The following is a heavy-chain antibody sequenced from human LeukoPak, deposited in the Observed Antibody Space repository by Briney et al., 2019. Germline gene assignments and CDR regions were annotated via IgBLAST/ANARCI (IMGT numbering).Heavy chain of an antibody. V-gene: IGHV3-30*14. J-gene: IGHJ4*02. CDR1: GFTFSNFG. Sequence: PGTSLRLSCAASGFTFSNFGLHWVRQSPGQGLEWVAVISEDGTKKYYADSLKGRFTVSRDNSKNTLYLQMNSLRAEDTALYYCARDRLNRASCGSACYSAVFDYWGQGALVTVSS. CDR2: ISEDGTKK. CDR3: ARDRLNRASCGSACYSAVFDY. D-gene: IGHD2-21*02.